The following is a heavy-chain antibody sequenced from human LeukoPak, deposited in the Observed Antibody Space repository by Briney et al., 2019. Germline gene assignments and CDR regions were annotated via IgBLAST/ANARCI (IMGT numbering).Heavy chain of an antibody. Sequence: GGSLRLSCAASGFTFSSFTMNWVRQAPGKGLEWVSSISSSGAYIYYADSMKGRFTISRDNAKNSLYLQMNSLRAEDTAVYYCTRRKVIAATSGYSTLYNYYGMDVWGPGATVTVAS. CDR1: GFTFSSFT. CDR2: ISSSGAYI. D-gene: IGHD2-15*01. V-gene: IGHV3-21*01. CDR3: TRRKVIAATSGYSTLYNYYGMDV. J-gene: IGHJ6*02.